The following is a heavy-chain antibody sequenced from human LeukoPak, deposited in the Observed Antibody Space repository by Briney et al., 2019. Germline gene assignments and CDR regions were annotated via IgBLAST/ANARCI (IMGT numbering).Heavy chain of an antibody. V-gene: IGHV1-2*02. CDR1: GYTFTGYY. CDR3: ARENGATVTTHFDY. J-gene: IGHJ4*02. D-gene: IGHD4-17*01. Sequence: ASVKVSCKASGYTFTGYYMHWVRQAPGQGLGWMGWINPNSGGTNYAQKFQGRVTMTRDTSISTAYMELSRLRSDDTAVYYCARENGATVTTHFDYWGQGTLVTVSS. CDR2: INPNSGGT.